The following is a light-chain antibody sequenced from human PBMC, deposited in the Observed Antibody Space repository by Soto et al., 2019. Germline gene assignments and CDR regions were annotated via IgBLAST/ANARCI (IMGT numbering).Light chain of an antibody. CDR3: QQYYSTPLT. V-gene: IGKV4-1*01. CDR2: WAS. J-gene: IGKJ4*01. CDR1: QSVLYSSNNKNY. Sequence: DIVMTQSPDSLALSLCEMATINCKSSQSVLYSSNNKNYLAWYQQKPGQPPKLLIYWASTRESGVPDRFSGSGSGTDFTLTISSLQAEDVAVYYCQQYYSTPLTFGGGTKVDIK.